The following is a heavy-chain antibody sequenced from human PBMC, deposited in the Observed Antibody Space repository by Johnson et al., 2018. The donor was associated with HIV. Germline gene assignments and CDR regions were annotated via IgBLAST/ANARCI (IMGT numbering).Heavy chain of an antibody. D-gene: IGHD6-19*01. CDR3: AKSDYPGIAVAGSAYDDALDI. Sequence: VQLVESGGGLIEPGGSLRLSCAASGFIFSNAWMTWVRQAPGKGLEWVGRIKGKTDGGTTDYAAPVKGRFTISRSESKNTLYLQMNSLRVEDTAVYYCAKSDYPGIAVAGSAYDDALDIWGQGTMVTVSS. CDR1: GFIFSNAW. CDR2: IKGKTDGGTT. J-gene: IGHJ3*02. V-gene: IGHV3-15*01.